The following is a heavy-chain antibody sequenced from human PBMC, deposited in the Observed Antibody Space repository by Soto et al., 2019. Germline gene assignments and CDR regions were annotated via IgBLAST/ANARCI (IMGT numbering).Heavy chain of an antibody. CDR2: INAGNGNT. D-gene: IGHD6-6*01. J-gene: IGHJ4*02. CDR3: ARDYVYSSSLFDY. CDR1: GYTFTSYA. V-gene: IGHV1-3*01. Sequence: QVQLVQSGAEVKKPGASVQVSCKASGYTFTSYAMHWVRQAPGQRLEWMGWINAGNGNTKDSQKFQGRVTITRDTSASTAYMELSSLRSEDTAVYDCARDYVYSSSLFDYWGQGTLVTVSS.